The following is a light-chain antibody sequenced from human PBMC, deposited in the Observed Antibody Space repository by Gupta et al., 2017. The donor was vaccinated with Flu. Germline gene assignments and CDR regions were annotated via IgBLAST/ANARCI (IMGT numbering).Light chain of an antibody. J-gene: IGLJ3*02. CDR3: QSYDNSLTRWV. CDR2: VNN. V-gene: IGLV1-40*01. Sequence: QSVLTQPPSVSGAPGQRVIISCTGGSSNIGAYDVHWYQQLPGAAPKLLIYVNNNRPSGVPDRFSGSKSGTSASLAITGLQAEDEADYYCQSYDNSLTRWVFGGGTKLTVL. CDR1: SSNIGAYD.